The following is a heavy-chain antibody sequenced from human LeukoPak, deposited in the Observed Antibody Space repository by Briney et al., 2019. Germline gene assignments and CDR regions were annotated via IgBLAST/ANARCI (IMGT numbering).Heavy chain of an antibody. Sequence: GSSLRLSRAASGFTFTSYAMHWVRQAPGKGLEWVAVISYDESNKYYADSLKGRFTITTDKSKNTPYLQMNSLRAEDTAVYYCARGEAYYDSSGYYMTPHYFDYWGQGTLVTVSS. CDR1: GFTFTSYA. CDR2: ISYDESNK. D-gene: IGHD3-22*01. CDR3: ARGEAYYDSSGYYMTPHYFDY. V-gene: IGHV3-30*16. J-gene: IGHJ4*02.